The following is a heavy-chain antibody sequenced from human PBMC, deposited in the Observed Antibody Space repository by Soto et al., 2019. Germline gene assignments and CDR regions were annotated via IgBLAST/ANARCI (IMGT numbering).Heavy chain of an antibody. Sequence: SETLSLTCAVYGGSFSGYYWSWIRQPPGKGLEWIGEINHSGSTTYNPSLKSRVTISVDTSMNQFSLKLSSVTAADTAVYYCARAPYCDILTGLYYYYYGMDVWGQGTTVTVSS. J-gene: IGHJ6*02. V-gene: IGHV4-34*01. CDR1: GGSFSGYY. D-gene: IGHD3-9*01. CDR3: ARAPYCDILTGLYYYYYGMDV. CDR2: INHSGST.